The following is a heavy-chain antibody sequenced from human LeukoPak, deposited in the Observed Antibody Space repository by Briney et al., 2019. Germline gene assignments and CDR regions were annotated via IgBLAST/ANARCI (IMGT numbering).Heavy chain of an antibody. CDR3: AKDSPGDYRKYYYYGMDV. V-gene: IGHV3-23*01. CDR2: ISGSGGST. J-gene: IGHJ6*02. D-gene: IGHD4-17*01. CDR1: GFTFSSYA. Sequence: PGGPLRLSCAASGFTFSSYAMSWVRQAPGKGLEWVSAISGSGGSTYYADSVKGRFTISRDNSKNTLYLQMNSLRAEDTAVYYCAKDSPGDYRKYYYYGMDVWGQGTTVTVSS.